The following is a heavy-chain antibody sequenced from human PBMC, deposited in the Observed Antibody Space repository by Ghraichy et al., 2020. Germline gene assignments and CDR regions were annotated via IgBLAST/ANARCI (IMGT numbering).Heavy chain of an antibody. CDR3: AVLSDDSSGYYPYYFDY. Sequence: SVKVSCKASGGTFSSYAISWVRQAPGQGLEWMGGIIPIFGTANYAQKFQGRVTITADESTSTAYMELSSLRSEDTAVYYCAVLSDDSSGYYPYYFDYWGQGTLVTVSS. J-gene: IGHJ4*02. CDR1: GGTFSSYA. V-gene: IGHV1-69*13. D-gene: IGHD3-22*01. CDR2: IIPIFGTA.